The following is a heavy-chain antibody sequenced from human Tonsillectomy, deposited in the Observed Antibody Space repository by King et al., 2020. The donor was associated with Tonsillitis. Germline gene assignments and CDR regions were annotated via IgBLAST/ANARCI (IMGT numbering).Heavy chain of an antibody. CDR3: ARRGIVPAARDFYYYSTDV. V-gene: IGHV4-39*01. Sequence: LQLQESGPGLVKPSETLSLTCIVSGGTISSSSYYWGWIRQPPGKGLEWIGSMDYSGSTYYNSSLKSRVTISGDTSKNQFSLKLTSVTAADTAVYYCARRGIVPAARDFYYYSTDVSGKGTTVTVSS. CDR1: GGTISSSSYY. D-gene: IGHD2-2*01. CDR2: MDYSGST. J-gene: IGHJ6*03.